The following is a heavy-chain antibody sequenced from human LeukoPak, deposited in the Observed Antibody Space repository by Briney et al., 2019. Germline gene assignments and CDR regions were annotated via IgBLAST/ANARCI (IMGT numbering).Heavy chain of an antibody. Sequence: GGSLRLSCAASGFTFDDYAMHWVRQAPGKGLEWVSGISWNSGSIGYADSVKGRFTISRDNAKNSLYLQMNSLRAEDTAVYYCARDGGCTGGSCYRRFDYWGQGTLVTVSS. CDR2: ISWNSGSI. CDR3: ARDGGCTGGSCYRRFDY. D-gene: IGHD2-15*01. J-gene: IGHJ4*02. V-gene: IGHV3-9*01. CDR1: GFTFDDYA.